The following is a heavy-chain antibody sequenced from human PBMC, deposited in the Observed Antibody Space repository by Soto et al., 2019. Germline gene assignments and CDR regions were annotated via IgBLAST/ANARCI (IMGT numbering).Heavy chain of an antibody. J-gene: IGHJ4*02. CDR2: IRSKSDGGTT. V-gene: IGHV3-15*01. D-gene: IGHD1-26*01. Sequence: GSLRLYCVASGLTFNNAWVNWVRQAPGKGLEWVGRIRSKSDGGTTDYAAPVKGRFTISRDDSKNMVDLQMSSLKTEDTAIYYCTTYSGAEFEYWGQVPLVTFSS. CDR3: TTYSGAEFEY. CDR1: GLTFNNAW.